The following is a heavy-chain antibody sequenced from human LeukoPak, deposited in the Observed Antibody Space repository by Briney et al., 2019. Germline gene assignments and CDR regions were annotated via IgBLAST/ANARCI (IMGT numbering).Heavy chain of an antibody. Sequence: SETLSLTCTVSGDSISSYSWNWIRQPPGEGLEWIGYIYTSGSTNYNPSLKSRVTISIDTSNNQFSLKLNSVAAADTAVYYCARGVEPSAYYFYYYMDVWGKGTTVTVS. D-gene: IGHD1-14*01. CDR3: ARGVEPSAYYFYYYMDV. V-gene: IGHV4-4*09. CDR2: IYTSGST. CDR1: GDSISSYS. J-gene: IGHJ6*03.